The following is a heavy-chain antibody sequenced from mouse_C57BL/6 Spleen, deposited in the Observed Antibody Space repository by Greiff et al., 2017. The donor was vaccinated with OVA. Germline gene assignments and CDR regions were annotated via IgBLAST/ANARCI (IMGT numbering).Heavy chain of an antibody. J-gene: IGHJ2*01. CDR3: ARTEVHYFDY. CDR2: IDPSASET. Sequence: VQLQQPGAELVRPGSSVKLSCKASGYTFTSYWMHWVKQRPIQGLEWIGNIDPSASETHSNQKFKDKATLTVDKSSSTAYMKLSSLTSEDSAVYYCARTEVHYFDYWGQGTTLTVSS. CDR1: GYTFTSYW. V-gene: IGHV1-52*01.